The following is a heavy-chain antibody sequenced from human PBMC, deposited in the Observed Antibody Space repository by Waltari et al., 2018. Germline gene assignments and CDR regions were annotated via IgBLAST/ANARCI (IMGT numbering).Heavy chain of an antibody. CDR2: IQQDGSEK. D-gene: IGHD6-13*01. Sequence: EVQLVESGGGLVQPGGSLRLSCAASGFTFSSYWMSWVRQAPGKGLEWVANIQQDGSEKYYVDSVKGRFTISRDNAKNSLYLQMNSLRAEDTAVYYCARAAAGTPYYFDYWGQGTLVTVSS. CDR1: GFTFSSYW. V-gene: IGHV3-7*01. CDR3: ARAAAGTPYYFDY. J-gene: IGHJ4*02.